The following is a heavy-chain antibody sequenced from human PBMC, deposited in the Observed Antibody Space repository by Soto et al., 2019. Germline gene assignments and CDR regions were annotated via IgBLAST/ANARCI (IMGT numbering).Heavy chain of an antibody. CDR2: IIPIPGTA. CDR3: ARSQGSSTSLEIYYYYYGMDV. Sequence: QVQLVQSGAEVKKSGSSVKVSCKASGGTFSSYAISWVRQAPGQGLEWMGGIIPIPGTANYAQKFQGRVTITADESTSTAYMELSSLRSEDTAVYYCARSQGSSTSLEIYYYYYGMDVWGQGTTVTVSS. J-gene: IGHJ6*02. V-gene: IGHV1-69*01. CDR1: GGTFSSYA. D-gene: IGHD2-2*01.